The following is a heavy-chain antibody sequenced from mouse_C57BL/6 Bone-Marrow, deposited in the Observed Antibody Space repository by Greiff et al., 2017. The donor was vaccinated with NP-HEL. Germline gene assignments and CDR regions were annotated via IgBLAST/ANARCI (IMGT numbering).Heavy chain of an antibody. Sequence: ESGPGLVTPSQSLSLTCSVTGYSITSGYYWNWIRQFPGNKLEWMGYISYDGSNNYNPSLKNRISITRDTSKNQFFLKLNSVTTEDTATYYCARNYYGSSYDYAMDYWGQGTSVTVSS. D-gene: IGHD1-1*01. J-gene: IGHJ4*01. CDR1: GYSITSGYY. CDR3: ARNYYGSSYDYAMDY. V-gene: IGHV3-6*01. CDR2: ISYDGSN.